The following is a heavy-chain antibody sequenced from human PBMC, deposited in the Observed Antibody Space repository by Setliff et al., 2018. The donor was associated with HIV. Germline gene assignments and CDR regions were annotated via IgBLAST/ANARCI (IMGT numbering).Heavy chain of an antibody. J-gene: IGHJ3*01. CDR2: MYYSGYMYYGGNT. V-gene: IGHV4-61*01. CDR1: GGSISSGSYY. D-gene: IGHD2-21*01. Sequence: PSETLSLTCTVSGGSISSGSYYWSWIRQSPEGRLEWTGYMYYSGYMYYGGNTNYNPSLESRVTIYQADPVKARFIVSRDNAKNLLFLQMSSLRADDTAVYYCARDDNYYAKAFDVWGPGTMVTVSS. CDR3: SLRADDTAVYYCARDDNYYAKAFDV.